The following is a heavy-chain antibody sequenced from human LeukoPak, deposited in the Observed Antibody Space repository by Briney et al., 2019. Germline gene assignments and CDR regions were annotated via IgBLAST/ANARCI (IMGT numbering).Heavy chain of an antibody. CDR1: GFTFSSYG. Sequence: GGSLRLSCAASGFTFSSYGMHWVRQAPGKGLEWVAFIRYDGSNKYYADSVKGRFTISRDNSKNTLYLQMNILRAEDTAVYYCAKGTMIVVVTGYYMDVWGKGTTVTVSS. CDR2: IRYDGSNK. CDR3: AKGTMIVVVTGYYMDV. D-gene: IGHD3-22*01. V-gene: IGHV3-30*02. J-gene: IGHJ6*03.